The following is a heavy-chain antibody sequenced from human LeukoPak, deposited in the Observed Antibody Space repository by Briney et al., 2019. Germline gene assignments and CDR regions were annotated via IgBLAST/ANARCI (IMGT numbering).Heavy chain of an antibody. Sequence: ASVKVSCKASGYTFTSYYMHWVRQAPGQGLEWMGIIKPSGGSTSYAQKFQGRVTMTRDTSTSTVYMELSSLRSEDTAVYYCAREAISSIAAAGTRYFQHWGQGTLVTVSS. CDR3: AREAISSIAAAGTRYFQH. V-gene: IGHV1-46*01. D-gene: IGHD6-13*01. CDR2: IKPSGGST. J-gene: IGHJ1*01. CDR1: GYTFTSYY.